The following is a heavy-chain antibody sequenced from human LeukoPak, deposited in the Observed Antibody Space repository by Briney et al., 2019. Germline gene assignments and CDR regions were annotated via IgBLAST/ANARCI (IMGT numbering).Heavy chain of an antibody. J-gene: IGHJ3*01. V-gene: IGHV3-23*01. CDR2: ISGSGGST. D-gene: IGHD3-10*01. Sequence: GGSLRLSCAASGFTFSSYAMSWVRQAPGKGLEWVSAISGSGGSTYYADSVKGRFTISRDNSKNTLYLQMNSLRASDTAIYYCARQAREHSSYYGAPFDFWGQGTMVTVSS. CDR1: GFTFSSYA. CDR3: ARQAREHSSYYGAPFDF.